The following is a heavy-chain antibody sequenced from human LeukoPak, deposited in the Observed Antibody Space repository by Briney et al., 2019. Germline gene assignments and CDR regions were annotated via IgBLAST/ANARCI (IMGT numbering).Heavy chain of an antibody. Sequence: GGSLRLSCVVSGFTFSDRFMDWVRQAPGKGLEWVANIKQDGGEKYYVDSVKGRFTISRDNAKNSLYLQMNSLRAEDTAVYYCARDRGFGQADVWGKGTTVTVSS. CDR3: ARDRGFGQADV. J-gene: IGHJ6*04. CDR1: GFTFSDRF. V-gene: IGHV3-7*01. D-gene: IGHD3-10*01. CDR2: IKQDGGEK.